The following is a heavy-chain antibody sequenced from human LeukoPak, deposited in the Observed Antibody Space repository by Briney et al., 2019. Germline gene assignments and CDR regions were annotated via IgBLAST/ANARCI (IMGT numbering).Heavy chain of an antibody. Sequence: SETLSLTCAVSGGSISSGGYSCSWIRQPPGKGLEWIGYIYHSGSTYYNPSLKSRVTISVDRSKNQFSLKLSSVTAADTAVYYCARAPDCSSTSCYFDYWGQGTLVTVSS. V-gene: IGHV4-30-2*01. CDR3: ARAPDCSSTSCYFDY. CDR1: GGSISSGGYS. CDR2: IYHSGST. J-gene: IGHJ4*02. D-gene: IGHD2-2*01.